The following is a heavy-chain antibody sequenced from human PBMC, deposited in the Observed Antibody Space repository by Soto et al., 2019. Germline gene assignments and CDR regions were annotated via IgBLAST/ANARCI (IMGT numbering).Heavy chain of an antibody. CDR3: ARSDYGDYVKLTFDY. V-gene: IGHV3-48*01. CDR2: ISSSSSTI. CDR1: GFTFSSYS. Sequence: GGPLRLPFAASGFTFSSYSMNWVRQAPGKGLEWVSYISSSSSTIYYADSVTGRFTISRDNAKNSLYLQMNSLRAEDTAVYYCARSDYGDYVKLTFDYWGQGTLVTVSS. D-gene: IGHD4-17*01. J-gene: IGHJ4*02.